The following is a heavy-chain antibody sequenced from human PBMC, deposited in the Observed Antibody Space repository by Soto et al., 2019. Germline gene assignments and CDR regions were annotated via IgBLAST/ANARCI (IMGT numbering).Heavy chain of an antibody. CDR3: ARAAPYYYDSSGYYPLGY. CDR2: IIPIFGTA. Sequence: SVKVSCKASGGTFSIYAISCVRQSPVQWLEWMGGIIPIFGTANYAQKFQGRVTITADESTSTAYMELSSLRSEDTAVYYCARAAPYYYDSSGYYPLGYWGQGTLVTVSS. J-gene: IGHJ4*02. V-gene: IGHV1-69*13. CDR1: GGTFSIYA. D-gene: IGHD3-22*01.